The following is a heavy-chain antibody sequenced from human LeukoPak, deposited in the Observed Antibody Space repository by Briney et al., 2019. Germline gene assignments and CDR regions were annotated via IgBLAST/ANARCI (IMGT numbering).Heavy chain of an antibody. D-gene: IGHD1-26*01. CDR3: TTAGVGAPSFDY. CDR1: GFTFSNAW. CDR2: IKSKTDGGTT. Sequence: PGGSLRLSCAASGFTFSNAWMSWVRQAPGKGLEWVGRIKSKTDGGTTDYAAPVKGRFTISGDDSKNTLYLQMNSLKTEDTAVYYCTTAGVGAPSFDYWGQGTLVTVSS. J-gene: IGHJ4*02. V-gene: IGHV3-15*01.